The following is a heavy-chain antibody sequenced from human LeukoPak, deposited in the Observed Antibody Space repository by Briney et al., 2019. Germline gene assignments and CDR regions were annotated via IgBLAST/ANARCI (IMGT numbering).Heavy chain of an antibody. J-gene: IGHJ5*02. CDR2: IYYSGST. CDR1: GGSISSYY. V-gene: IGHV4-59*01. D-gene: IGHD6-13*01. Sequence: PSETLFLTCTVSGGSISSYYWSWIRQPPGKGLEWIGYIYYSGSTNYNPSLKSRVTISVDTSKNQFSLKLSSVTAADTAVYYCARGQQQLVVNWFDPWGQGTLVTVSS. CDR3: ARGQQQLVVNWFDP.